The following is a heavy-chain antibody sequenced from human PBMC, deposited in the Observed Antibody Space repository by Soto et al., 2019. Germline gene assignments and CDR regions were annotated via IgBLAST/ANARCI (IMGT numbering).Heavy chain of an antibody. J-gene: IGHJ5*02. D-gene: IGHD6-13*01. CDR1: GGSFSGYY. Sequence: PSATLSLSYAVYGGSFSGYYWSWIRQPPGKGLEWIGEINHSGSTNYNPSLKSRVTISVDTSKNPFSLKLSSVTAADTAVYYCARAGSSWYQYNWFDPWGQGTLVTAPQ. CDR2: INHSGST. CDR3: ARAGSSWYQYNWFDP. V-gene: IGHV4-34*01.